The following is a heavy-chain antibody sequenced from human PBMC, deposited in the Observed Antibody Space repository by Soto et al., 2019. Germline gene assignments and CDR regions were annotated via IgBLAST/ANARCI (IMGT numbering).Heavy chain of an antibody. D-gene: IGHD5-12*01. CDR3: ARASRPFRGYSGYDRF. CDR1: GFTFSSYG. Sequence: QVQLVESGGGVVQPGRSLRLSCAASGFTFSSYGMHWVRQAPGKGLEWVAVIWYDGSNKYYADSVKGRFTISRDNSKNTRYLQMNSLRAEDTAVYYCARASRPFRGYSGYDRFWGQGTLVTVSS. CDR2: IWYDGSNK. J-gene: IGHJ4*02. V-gene: IGHV3-33*01.